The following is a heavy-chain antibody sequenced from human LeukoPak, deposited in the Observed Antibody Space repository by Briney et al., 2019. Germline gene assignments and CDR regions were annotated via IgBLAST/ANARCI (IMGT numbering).Heavy chain of an antibody. Sequence: PGSSQRLSCAASGFTFSSYGMHWVRQAPGKGLESVAVISYDGSNKYYADSVKGRFTISRDNSKNTLYLQMNSLRAEDTAVYCAKDRIKDTGFYYGMDVWGQGTTVTVSS. D-gene: IGHD2-15*01. CDR1: GFTFSSYG. J-gene: IGHJ6*02. CDR2: ISYDGSNK. V-gene: IGHV3-30*18. CDR3: AKDRIKDTGFYYGMDV.